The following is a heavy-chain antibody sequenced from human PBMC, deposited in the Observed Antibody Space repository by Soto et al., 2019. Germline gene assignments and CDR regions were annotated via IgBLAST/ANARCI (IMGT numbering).Heavy chain of an antibody. D-gene: IGHD3-10*01. V-gene: IGHV4-30-2*01. CDR3: ARVVLLWFGEPSGWFDP. J-gene: IGHJ5*02. CDR2: IYHSGST. Sequence: QLQLQESGSGLVKPSQTLSLTCAVSGGSISSGGYSWSWIRQPPGKGLEWIGYIYHSGSTYYNPSLKGRVTITVDRSKHQFSLKLSSVTAADTAVYYCARVVLLWFGEPSGWFDPWGQGTPVTVSS. CDR1: GGSISSGGYS.